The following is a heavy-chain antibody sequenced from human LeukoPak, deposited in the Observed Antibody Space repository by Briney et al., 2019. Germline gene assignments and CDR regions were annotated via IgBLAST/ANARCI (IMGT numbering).Heavy chain of an antibody. J-gene: IGHJ4*02. V-gene: IGHV3-48*04. D-gene: IGHD5-12*01. CDR3: AKGGYSGYVDY. Sequence: PGGSLRLSCAASGFTFSSYSMNWVRQAPGKGLEWVSYISSSSSTIYYADSVKGRFAISRDNAKNSLYLQMNSLRAEDTAVYYCAKGGYSGYVDYWGQGTLVTVSS. CDR1: GFTFSSYS. CDR2: ISSSSSTI.